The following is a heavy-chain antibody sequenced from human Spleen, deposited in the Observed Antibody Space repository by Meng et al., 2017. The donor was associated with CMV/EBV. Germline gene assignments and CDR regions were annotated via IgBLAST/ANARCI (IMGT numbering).Heavy chain of an antibody. Sequence: ASVKVSCKTSGYTFSNYGLNWVRQAPGQGLEWMGWINTNTGNPTYAQGFTGRFVFTLDTSVSTAYLQIFSLKAEYTAVYYRVRDLEKYSSAGYYYYGMDVWGQGTTVTVSS. V-gene: IGHV7-4-1*01. D-gene: IGHD6-19*01. CDR2: INTNTGNP. CDR3: VRDLEKYSSAGYYYYGMDV. J-gene: IGHJ6*02. CDR1: GYTFSNYG.